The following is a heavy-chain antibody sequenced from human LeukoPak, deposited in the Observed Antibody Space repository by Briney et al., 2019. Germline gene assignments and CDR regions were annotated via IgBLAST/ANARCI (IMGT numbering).Heavy chain of an antibody. CDR3: ARDLPSLKPGPDSSSWYYFDY. CDR1: GYTFTSYD. D-gene: IGHD6-13*01. V-gene: IGHV1-18*01. CDR2: NRAYIGNT. J-gene: IGHJ4*02. Sequence: ASVKVSCKASGYTFTSYDINWVRQATGQGLEWMGWNRAYIGNTNYSQKLQGRVTMTTDTSTSTAYMELRSLRSDDTAVYYCARDLPSLKPGPDSSSWYYFDYRGQGTLVTVSS.